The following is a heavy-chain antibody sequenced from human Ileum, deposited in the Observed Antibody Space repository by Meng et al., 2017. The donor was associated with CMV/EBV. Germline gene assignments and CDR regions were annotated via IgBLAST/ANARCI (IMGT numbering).Heavy chain of an antibody. J-gene: IGHJ4*02. CDR2: ISGSGDDT. CDR3: AKGGWTSGWYFPV. V-gene: IGHV3-23*01. CDR1: DFTFVSYI. D-gene: IGHD6-13*01. Sequence: AAPDFTFVSYIMSWVRQAPGKGLEWVSSISGSGDDTYYADSVKGRFTISRDNSKNTLFLHMSSLRAEDTATYYCAKGGWTSGWYFPVWGQGTLVTVSS.